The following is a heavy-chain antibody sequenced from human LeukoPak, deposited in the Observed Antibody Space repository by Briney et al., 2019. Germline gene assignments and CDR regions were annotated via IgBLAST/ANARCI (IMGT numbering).Heavy chain of an antibody. D-gene: IGHD3-10*01. V-gene: IGHV3-23*01. Sequence: GGSLRLSCAASGFTFSSYAMSWVRQAPGKGLEWVSGMSGSGGSTYYADSVKGRFTISRDNAKNTLYLQMNSLRTEDSALYYCVVDLSGSADYWGQGTLVTVSS. CDR3: VVDLSGSADY. CDR1: GFTFSSYA. J-gene: IGHJ4*02. CDR2: MSGSGGST.